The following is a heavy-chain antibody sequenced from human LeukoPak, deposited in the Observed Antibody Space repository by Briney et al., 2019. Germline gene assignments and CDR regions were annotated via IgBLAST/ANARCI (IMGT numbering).Heavy chain of an antibody. Sequence: SETLSLTCTVSGGSISSYYWSLIRQPPGKGLEWIGYIYYSGSTNYNPSLKSRVTISVDTSKNQFSLKLSSVTAADTAVYYCARGPEGSGPNYWGQGTLVTVSS. J-gene: IGHJ4*02. D-gene: IGHD3-10*01. CDR3: ARGPEGSGPNY. CDR1: GGSISSYY. V-gene: IGHV4-59*08. CDR2: IYYSGST.